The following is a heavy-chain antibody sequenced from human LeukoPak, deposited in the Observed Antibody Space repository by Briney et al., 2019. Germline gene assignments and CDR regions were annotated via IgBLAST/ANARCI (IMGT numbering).Heavy chain of an antibody. Sequence: ASVKVSCKASGYTFTGYYMHWVRQAPGQGLEWMGWISAYNGNTNYAQKLQGRVTMTTDTSTSTAYMELRSLRSDDTAVYYCARGLFGVVTNWFDPWGQGTLVTVSS. CDR2: ISAYNGNT. D-gene: IGHD3-3*01. CDR1: GYTFTGYY. J-gene: IGHJ5*02. CDR3: ARGLFGVVTNWFDP. V-gene: IGHV1-18*04.